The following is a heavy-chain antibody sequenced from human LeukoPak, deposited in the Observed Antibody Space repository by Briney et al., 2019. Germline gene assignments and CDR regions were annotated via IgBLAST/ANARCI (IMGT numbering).Heavy chain of an antibody. D-gene: IGHD3-22*01. J-gene: IGHJ4*02. Sequence: GGSLRLSRAASGFTFSSYAMSWVRQAPGKGLEWVSGSSGSGGSTYYADSVKGRFTISRDNSKNTLYLQMNSLRAEDTAVYYCAKGSSGYSYFENWGQGTLVTVSS. CDR1: GFTFSSYA. CDR3: AKGSSGYSYFEN. V-gene: IGHV3-23*01. CDR2: SSGSGGST.